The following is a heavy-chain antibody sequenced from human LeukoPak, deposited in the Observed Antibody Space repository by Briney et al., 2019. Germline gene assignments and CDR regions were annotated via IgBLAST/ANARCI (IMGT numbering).Heavy chain of an antibody. Sequence: GGSLRLSCAASGFTFSSYAMSWVRQAPGKGLEWDSVIYSGGSTYYADSVKGRFTISRDNSKNTLYLQMNSLRAEDTAVYYCARDHDSGSYPYYYYGMDVWGQGTTVTVSS. J-gene: IGHJ6*02. V-gene: IGHV3-66*01. D-gene: IGHD1-26*01. CDR2: IYSGGST. CDR3: ARDHDSGSYPYYYYGMDV. CDR1: GFTFSSYA.